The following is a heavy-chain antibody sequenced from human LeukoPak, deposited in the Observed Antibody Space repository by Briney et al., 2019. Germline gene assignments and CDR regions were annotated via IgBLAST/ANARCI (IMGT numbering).Heavy chain of an antibody. CDR3: ARLNWGAFDH. D-gene: IGHD7-27*01. J-gene: IGHJ4*02. CDR2: IYPGDSDT. V-gene: IGHV5-51*01. Sequence: GESLKISCKGSGYTFTSYWIAWVRQMPGKGLEWMGIIYPGDSDTRYSPSFQGQVTLSADKSVSTAYLQWSSLKASDTAMYYCARLNWGAFDHWGQGTLVTVSS. CDR1: GYTFTSYW.